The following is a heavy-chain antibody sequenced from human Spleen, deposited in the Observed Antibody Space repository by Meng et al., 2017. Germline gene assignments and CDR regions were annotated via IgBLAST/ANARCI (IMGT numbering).Heavy chain of an antibody. CDR1: GFTFDNYG. CDR3: AGAFGSGWGGQIDY. D-gene: IGHD6-19*01. Sequence: GGSLRPSCVGSGFTFDNYGLHWVRQAPGKGLEYLSGITSSGGSTEYANSVKGRFTISRDNPKNTLFLQMGSLRREDMAVYCCAGAFGSGWGGQIDYWGQGTLVTVSS. V-gene: IGHV3-64*01. CDR2: ITSSGGST. J-gene: IGHJ4*02.